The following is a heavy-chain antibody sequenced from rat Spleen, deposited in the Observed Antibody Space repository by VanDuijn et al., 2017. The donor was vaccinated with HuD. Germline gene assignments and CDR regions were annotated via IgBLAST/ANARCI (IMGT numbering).Heavy chain of an antibody. CDR3: TRDPPGSSGVMDA. D-gene: IGHD5-1*01. J-gene: IGHJ4*01. CDR2: IWTGGIT. Sequence: QVQLKESGPGLVQPSQTLSLTCTVSGFSLISNSVHWIRQPPGKGLEWMGGIWTGGITDYNSALKSRLSISRDTSKNQVFLKMSSLQTDDTGTYYCTRDPPGSSGVMDAWGQGASVTVSS. V-gene: IGHV2-1*01. CDR1: GFSLISNS.